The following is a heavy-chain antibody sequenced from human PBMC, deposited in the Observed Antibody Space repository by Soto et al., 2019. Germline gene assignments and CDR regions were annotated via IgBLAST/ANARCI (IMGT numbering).Heavy chain of an antibody. V-gene: IGHV4-30-4*01. J-gene: IGHJ5*02. CDR3: ARVVYITSKRFLARWVDP. CDR2: IYYSGST. CDR1: GGSISSGDYY. Sequence: SETLSLTCTVSGGSISSGDYYWSWIRQPPGKGLESIGYIYYSGSTYYNPSLKSRVTISVDTSKNQFSLKLSSVTAADTAVYYCARVVYITSKRFLARWVDPWGQGTLVTVS. D-gene: IGHD3-3*01.